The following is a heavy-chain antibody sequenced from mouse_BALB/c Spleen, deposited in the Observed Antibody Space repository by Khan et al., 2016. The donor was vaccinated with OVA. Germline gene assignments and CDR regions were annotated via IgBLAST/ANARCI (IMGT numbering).Heavy chain of an antibody. CDR1: GYTFTDYN. J-gene: IGHJ3*01. D-gene: IGHD1-2*01. CDR2: IFPNTGDT. V-gene: IGHV1S29*02. Sequence: VQLQQPGPELVKPGASVKISCKASGYTFTDYNMDWVRQSQGESLEWIGYIFPNTGDTGYNQKFKTKATLTVDSSSNTAYMELRSLTSDDSAVYFWARAGYGSFGFWGQGTLVTVSA. CDR3: ARAGYGSFGF.